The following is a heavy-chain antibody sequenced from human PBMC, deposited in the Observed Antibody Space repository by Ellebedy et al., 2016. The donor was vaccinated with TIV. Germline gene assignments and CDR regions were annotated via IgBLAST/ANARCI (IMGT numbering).Heavy chain of an antibody. CDR2: IDNNGDGT. V-gene: IGHV3-23*01. CDR1: GFTFSRQT. J-gene: IGHJ4*02. CDR3: AKDGGYLGDY. Sequence: GESLKISCAASGFTFSRQTMSWVRQASGKGPEWVSSIDNNGDGTFYADSVKGRFTISRDNSRNTVYLQMNSLRAEDTAAYYCAKDGGYLGDYWGQGTLVTVSS. D-gene: IGHD5-12*01.